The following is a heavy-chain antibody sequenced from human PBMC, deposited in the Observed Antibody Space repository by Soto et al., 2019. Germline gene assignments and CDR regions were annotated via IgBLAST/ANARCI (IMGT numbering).Heavy chain of an antibody. J-gene: IGHJ6*04. CDR2: IDKVGTDS. V-gene: IGHV3-74*01. Sequence: GGSLRLSCAASGFTFSNVWMTWVRQAPGKGLVWVSGIDKVGTDSTYADSMKGRFTSSRDNAKNTVYLQMNSLRVEDTAVYYCARGWFGPDVWGKGTTVTVSS. CDR1: GFTFSNVW. CDR3: ARGWFGPDV. D-gene: IGHD3-10*01.